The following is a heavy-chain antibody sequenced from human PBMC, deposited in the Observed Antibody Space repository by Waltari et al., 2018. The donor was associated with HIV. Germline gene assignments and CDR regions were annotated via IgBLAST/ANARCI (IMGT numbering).Heavy chain of an antibody. V-gene: IGHV3-30*18. CDR3: AKDKLAYSIYFFYGMDV. D-gene: IGHD2-21*01. CDR1: GFTFSSYG. Sequence: QVQLVESGGGVVQPGRSLRLSCAASGFTFSSYGIHWVRQAPGTGLEWVAAISYDGGNKYYADSVKGRFTISRDNSRNTLSLQMNSLRSEDTAVYYCAKDKLAYSIYFFYGMDVWGQGTTVTVSS. CDR2: ISYDGGNK. J-gene: IGHJ6*02.